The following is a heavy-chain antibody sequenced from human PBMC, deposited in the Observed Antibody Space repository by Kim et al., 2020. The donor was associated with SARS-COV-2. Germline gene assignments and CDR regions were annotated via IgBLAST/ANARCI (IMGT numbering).Heavy chain of an antibody. CDR3: ARMFMGTYSSSWYGLSGFDP. V-gene: IGHV4-34*12. J-gene: IGHJ5*02. CDR2: VIHSGST. D-gene: IGHD6-13*01. CDR1: GGSFSGYY. Sequence: SETLSLTCAVYGGSFSGYYWSWIRQPPGKGLEWIGEVIHSGSTNYNPSLKSRVTVSVDTSKNQFSLKLSSVTAADTAVYYCARMFMGTYSSSWYGLSGFDPWGQGTLVTVSA.